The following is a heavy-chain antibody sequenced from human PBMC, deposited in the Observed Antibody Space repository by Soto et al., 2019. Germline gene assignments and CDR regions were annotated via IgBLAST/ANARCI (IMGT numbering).Heavy chain of an antibody. J-gene: IGHJ4*02. CDR2: ISAYNGKT. D-gene: IGHD3-16*02. V-gene: IGHV1-18*01. CDR3: ARWGPDSYLLYY. CDR1: GYTFTNYG. Sequence: GASVKVSCKASGYTFTNYGITWVRQAPGQGLEWMAWISAYNGKTNYAQKFQGRVTLTTDTSTSTAYMELRSLRSDDTAVYFCARWGPDSYLLYYWGQGTLVTVSS.